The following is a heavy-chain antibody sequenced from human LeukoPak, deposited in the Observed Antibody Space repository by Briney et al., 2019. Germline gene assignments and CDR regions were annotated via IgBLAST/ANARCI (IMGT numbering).Heavy chain of an antibody. Sequence: GGSLRLSGAASGFTFSNYAMNWVRQAPGKGLEWVSGISGNGGSTYHADFVKGRCTISRDNSKNTLHLQMNSLRAEDTAVYYCAKGKGDCINNSCREWGQGTLVIVSS. V-gene: IGHV3-23*01. CDR3: AKGKGDCINNSCRE. J-gene: IGHJ4*02. D-gene: IGHD3-10*01. CDR1: GFTFSNYA. CDR2: ISGNGGST.